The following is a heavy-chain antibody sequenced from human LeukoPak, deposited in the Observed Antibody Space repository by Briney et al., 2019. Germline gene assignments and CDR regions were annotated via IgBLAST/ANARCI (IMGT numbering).Heavy chain of an antibody. CDR2: ISYDGSNK. V-gene: IGHV3-30*18. J-gene: IGHJ4*02. D-gene: IGHD5-12*01. Sequence: PGRSLRLSCAASGFTFSSYGMHWVRQAPGKGLEWVAVISYDGSNKYYADSVKGRFTISRDNSKNTLYLQMNSLRAEDTAVYYCAKDGERRVVATIWVDYWGQGTLVTVSS. CDR1: GFTFSSYG. CDR3: AKDGERRVVATIWVDY.